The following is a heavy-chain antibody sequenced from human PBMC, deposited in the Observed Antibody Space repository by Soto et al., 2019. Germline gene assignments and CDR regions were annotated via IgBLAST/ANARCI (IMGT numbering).Heavy chain of an antibody. Sequence: GASVKVSCKASGYSFTSYGISWVRQAPGQGLEWMGWISAYSDNKKYAQKLQGRVTMTTDRSARTAYLDLRSLRSDDTAVYYCARGGYYDSSGARNYHYYGMNVWGQGTTVTVSS. V-gene: IGHV1-18*01. CDR1: GYSFTSYG. D-gene: IGHD3-22*01. CDR3: ARGGYYDSSGARNYHYYGMNV. J-gene: IGHJ6*02. CDR2: ISAYSDNK.